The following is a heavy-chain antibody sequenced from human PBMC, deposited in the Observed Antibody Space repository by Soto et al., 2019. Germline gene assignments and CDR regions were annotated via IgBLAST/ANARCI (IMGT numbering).Heavy chain of an antibody. CDR3: ARPGRAVSSYYFDY. Sequence: EVQLVESGGGLVQPGGSLRLSCAASGFTFSSYAMHWVRQAPGKGLEYVSAISSNGGSTYYANSVKGRFTISRDNSKNTLYLQMGRLRAEDMALYYCARPGRAVSSYYFDYWGQGTLVTVSS. CDR1: GFTFSSYA. CDR2: ISSNGGST. D-gene: IGHD3-10*01. J-gene: IGHJ4*02. V-gene: IGHV3-64*01.